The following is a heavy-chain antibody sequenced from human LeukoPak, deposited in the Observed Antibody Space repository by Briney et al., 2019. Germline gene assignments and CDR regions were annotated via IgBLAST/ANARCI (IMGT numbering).Heavy chain of an antibody. D-gene: IGHD3-10*01. CDR2: INHSGST. Sequence: SETLSLTCAVYGGSFSGYYWSWIRQPPGKGLEWIGEINHSGSTNYNPSLKSRVTISVDTSKNQFSLKLSSVTAADTAVYYCARVSLLWFGELLPRPYYYYYGMDVWGQGTTVIVSS. V-gene: IGHV4-34*01. CDR3: ARVSLLWFGELLPRPYYYYYGMDV. J-gene: IGHJ6*02. CDR1: GGSFSGYY.